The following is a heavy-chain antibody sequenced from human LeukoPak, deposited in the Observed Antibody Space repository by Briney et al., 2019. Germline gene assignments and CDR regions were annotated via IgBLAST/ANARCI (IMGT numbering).Heavy chain of an antibody. CDR2: GDYSGGT. D-gene: IGHD6-19*01. J-gene: IGHJ4*02. Sequence: SETLSLTCTVSGDSSTSVTDYWAWIRQPPGKGLEWIASGDYSGGTYYNPSLESRVAISADMSKNQISLKLTSVTGADTAVYYCAVNLYSSGWYSDYWGQGTLVTVSS. CDR3: AVNLYSSGWYSDY. CDR1: GDSSTSVTDY. V-gene: IGHV4-39*07.